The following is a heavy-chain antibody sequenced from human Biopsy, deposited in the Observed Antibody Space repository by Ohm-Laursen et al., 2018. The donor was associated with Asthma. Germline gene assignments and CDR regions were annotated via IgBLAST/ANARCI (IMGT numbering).Heavy chain of an antibody. J-gene: IGHJ4*02. Sequence: SLTLSCAATGFKFAEYTMHWVRQAPGKGLEWVSGISWNSATIGYADSVEGRFTISRDNAKNSVFLHMDSLRPEATAFYYCAKVRSDWVITESFDYWGQGVLVTVSS. CDR1: GFKFAEYT. CDR2: ISWNSATI. V-gene: IGHV3-9*01. CDR3: AKVRSDWVITESFDY. D-gene: IGHD3-22*01.